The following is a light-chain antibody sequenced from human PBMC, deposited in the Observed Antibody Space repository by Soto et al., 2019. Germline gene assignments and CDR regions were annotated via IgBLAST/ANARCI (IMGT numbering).Light chain of an antibody. CDR2: LNSDGSH. Sequence: QLVLTQSPSASASLGASVKLTCTLSSGHSSYAIAWHQQQPEKGPRFLMTLNSDGSHSKGDGISDRFSGSSSGAERYLTISRLQYEDEADYYSQTCGAASVIFGGGTQLTVL. J-gene: IGLJ2*01. CDR1: SGHSSYA. CDR3: QTCGAASVI. V-gene: IGLV4-69*01.